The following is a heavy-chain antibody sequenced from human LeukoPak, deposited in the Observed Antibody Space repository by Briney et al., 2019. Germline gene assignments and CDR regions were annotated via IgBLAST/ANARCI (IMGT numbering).Heavy chain of an antibody. CDR1: GFTFSSYN. Sequence: GGSLRLSCVASGFTFSSYNMNWVRQAPGRGLEWVSYISNSSGTIYYADSVKGRFTISRDNAKNSVSLQMNSLRAEDTAVYFCARPTWTNYMDVWGKGTAVTISS. J-gene: IGHJ6*03. CDR2: ISNSSGTI. CDR3: ARPTWTNYMDV. V-gene: IGHV3-48*04. D-gene: IGHD3/OR15-3a*01.